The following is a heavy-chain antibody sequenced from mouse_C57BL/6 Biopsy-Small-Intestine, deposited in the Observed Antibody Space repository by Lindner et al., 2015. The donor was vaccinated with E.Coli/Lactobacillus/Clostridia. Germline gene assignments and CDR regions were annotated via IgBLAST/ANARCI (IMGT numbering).Heavy chain of an antibody. CDR3: ARYYFYAMDY. Sequence: VQLQESGPELIKPGASVKMSCKASGFRFTNYVIHWVKQKPGQGLEWIGYINPFNDGAKYNEKFKGKATLTSDKSSSTAYMELSSLTSEDSAVYYCARYYFYAMDYWGQGTSVTVSS. J-gene: IGHJ4*01. D-gene: IGHD1-1*02. CDR2: INPFNDGA. CDR1: GFRFTNYV. V-gene: IGHV1-14*01.